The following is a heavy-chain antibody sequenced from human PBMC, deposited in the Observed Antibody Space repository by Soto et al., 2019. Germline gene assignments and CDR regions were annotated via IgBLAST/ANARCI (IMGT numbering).Heavy chain of an antibody. Sequence: PSETLYLICTVSGVSISSSDYYWSGIRQPPGKGLEWIGYIYYSGSTYYNPSLKSRLSMSVFTSKNQFSLVLSSVTAADTAVYYCARDRSRSGWLSWGRGNLVTVSS. CDR1: GVSISSSDYY. CDR3: ARDRSRSGWLS. CDR2: IYYSGST. V-gene: IGHV4-30-4*01. D-gene: IGHD6-19*01. J-gene: IGHJ4*02.